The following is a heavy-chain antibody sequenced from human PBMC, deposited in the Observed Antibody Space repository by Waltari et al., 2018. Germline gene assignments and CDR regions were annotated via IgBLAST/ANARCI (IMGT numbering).Heavy chain of an antibody. CDR1: GGTLSSYA. V-gene: IGHV1-69*05. CDR2: IIPIFSTA. CDR3: ASTMSQSQINWFDP. J-gene: IGHJ5*02. Sequence: QVQLVQSGAEVKKPGSSVKVSCKASGGTLSSYALSWGRQAPGQGLEWMGGIIPIFSTANYAQKFQGRVTITTDEPTSTAYMELSSLRSEDTAVYYCASTMSQSQINWFDPWGQGTLVTVSS.